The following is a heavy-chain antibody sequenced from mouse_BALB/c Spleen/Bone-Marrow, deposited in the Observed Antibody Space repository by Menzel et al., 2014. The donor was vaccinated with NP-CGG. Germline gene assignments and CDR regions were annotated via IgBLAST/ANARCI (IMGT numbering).Heavy chain of an antibody. CDR1: GFSLTSYG. D-gene: IGHD2-4*01. V-gene: IGHV2-9*02. J-gene: IGHJ4*01. Sequence: VKLVESGPGLVAPSQSLSITCTVSGFSLTSYGVHWVRQPQGKGLEWLGVIWAGGSTNYNSALMSRLSISKDNSKSQVFLKMNSLQTDDTAMYYCAIYYDYDYAMDYWGQGTSVTVSS. CDR2: IWAGGST. CDR3: AIYYDYDYAMDY.